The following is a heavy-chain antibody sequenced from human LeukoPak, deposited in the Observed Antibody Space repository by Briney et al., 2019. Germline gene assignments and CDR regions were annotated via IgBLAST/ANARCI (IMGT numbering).Heavy chain of an antibody. CDR1: GFTFTNYW. Sequence: PGGSLRLSCEASGFTFTNYWIHWVRQAPGKGLEWVSRINNDGSDTIFADSVRGRFTTSRDNSKNTLYLRMNSLRAEDTAVYYCARGGYSHNMDVWGKGTTVTVSS. CDR3: ARGGYSHNMDV. D-gene: IGHD4-11*01. J-gene: IGHJ6*03. CDR2: INNDGSDT. V-gene: IGHV3-74*01.